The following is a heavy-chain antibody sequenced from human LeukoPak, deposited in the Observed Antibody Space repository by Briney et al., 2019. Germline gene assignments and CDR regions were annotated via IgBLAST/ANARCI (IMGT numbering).Heavy chain of an antibody. CDR1: GYTFTSYD. Sequence: ASVKVSCKASGYTFTSYDINWVRQDPGHGLEWMGWMNPNIGNTGYTQKFQRRVTITRNTSISTADMELSSLRSEDTAVYYWARAAGIRPGYIDYWGQGTLVTVSS. V-gene: IGHV1-8*01. CDR2: MNPNIGNT. CDR3: ARAAGIRPGYIDY. J-gene: IGHJ4*02.